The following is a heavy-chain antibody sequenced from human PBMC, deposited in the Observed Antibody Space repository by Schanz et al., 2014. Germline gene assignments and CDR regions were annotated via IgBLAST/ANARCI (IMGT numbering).Heavy chain of an antibody. CDR1: GYTFTNYY. J-gene: IGHJ4*02. CDR2: IVPVVGVT. D-gene: IGHD3-16*01. Sequence: QVQLVQSGAEVKKPGASVKLSCKASGYTFTNYYIHWVRQAPGQGLEWMGRIVPVVGVTVYAQKFQGRVTFTADKSTATVYMELSRLRGDDTAVYFCADYGSGTYFDLWGQGTLVTVSS. V-gene: IGHV1-46*01. CDR3: ADYGSGTYFDL.